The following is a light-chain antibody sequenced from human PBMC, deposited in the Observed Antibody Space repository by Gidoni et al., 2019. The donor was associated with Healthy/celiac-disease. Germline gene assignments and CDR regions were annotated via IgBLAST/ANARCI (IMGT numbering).Light chain of an antibody. V-gene: IGKV2-28*01. CDR3: MQALQTPIT. CDR1: QSLLHSNGYNY. CDR2: LGS. Sequence: DIVMTQPPLSLPVTPGEPASISCRSSQSLLHSNGYNYLDWYLQKPGQSPQPLIYLGSNRASGVPDRFSGSGSGTDFTLKISRVEAEDVGVYYCMQALQTPITFXXXTRLEIK. J-gene: IGKJ5*01.